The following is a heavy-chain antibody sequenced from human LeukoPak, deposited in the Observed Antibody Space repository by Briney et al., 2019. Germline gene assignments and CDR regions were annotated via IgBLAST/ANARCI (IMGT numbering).Heavy chain of an antibody. V-gene: IGHV7-4-1*02. CDR1: GYIFDIYA. CDR2: INTNTGNP. J-gene: IGHJ1*01. D-gene: IGHD2/OR15-2a*01. Sequence: ASVKVSCKASGYIFDIYAMIWVRQAPGQGLELMGWINTNTGNPTYAQGFTGRFVFSLDTSVSTAYLQISSLKAEDTAVYYCAGDYTLTLGSTTYFQHWGQGTLVTVSS. CDR3: AGDYTLTLGSTTYFQH.